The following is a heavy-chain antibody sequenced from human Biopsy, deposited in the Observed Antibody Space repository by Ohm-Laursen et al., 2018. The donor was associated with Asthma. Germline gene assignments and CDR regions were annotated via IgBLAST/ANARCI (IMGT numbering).Heavy chain of an antibody. J-gene: IGHJ1*01. CDR2: IKHDGSEK. Sequence: SLRLSCSASGFTFGDYWMSWVRQVPGQGLEWVANIKHDGSEKNHVDSLKGRFTISRDNAKNSLYPQMNSLRAEDTAAYYCARTFHFWSPYHAEHYQLWGQGTLVTVSS. CDR3: ARTFHFWSPYHAEHYQL. D-gene: IGHD3-3*02. V-gene: IGHV3-7*01. CDR1: GFTFGDYW.